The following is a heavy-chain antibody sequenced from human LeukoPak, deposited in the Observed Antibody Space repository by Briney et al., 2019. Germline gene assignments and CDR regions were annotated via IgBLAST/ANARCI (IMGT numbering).Heavy chain of an antibody. CDR1: GFTLSSYS. Sequence: GGSLRLSCAASGFTLSSYSMNWVRQAPGKGLEWVSSISRSSAYIYYADSVKGRFTISRDNAKNSLYLQMNSLRPGDTAVYYCARGGKAAAADVLDIWGQGTMVTVSS. J-gene: IGHJ3*02. CDR2: ISRSSAYI. D-gene: IGHD6-13*01. V-gene: IGHV3-21*01. CDR3: ARGGKAAAADVLDI.